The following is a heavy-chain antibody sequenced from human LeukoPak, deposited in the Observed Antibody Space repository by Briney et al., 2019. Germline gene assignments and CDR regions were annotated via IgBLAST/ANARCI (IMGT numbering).Heavy chain of an antibody. J-gene: IGHJ4*02. CDR2: IYYSGTT. D-gene: IGHD3-3*02. CDR3: ARDLHFWSGYYYFDY. Sequence: SETLSLTCTVSGGSISSGGYYWSWIRQHPGKGLEWIGYIYYSGTTNYNPSLKSRVSMSVDTSKSEFSLRVTSVTPADTAVYYCARDLHFWSGYYYFDYWGQGILVTVSS. CDR1: GGSISSGGYY. V-gene: IGHV4-61*08.